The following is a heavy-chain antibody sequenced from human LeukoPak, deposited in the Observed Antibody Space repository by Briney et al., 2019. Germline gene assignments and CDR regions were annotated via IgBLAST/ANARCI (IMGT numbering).Heavy chain of an antibody. CDR2: TIPISGTT. D-gene: IGHD1-26*01. Sequence: ASVKVSCKPSGGPFSSYAISWVRQAPGQGLEWMGGTIPISGTTHYAQKFQGRVSITADKSTSTAYMELSSLRSEDTAIFYCAINGGQWEQFDSWGQGTLATVSS. J-gene: IGHJ4*02. CDR1: GGPFSSYA. V-gene: IGHV1-69*06. CDR3: AINGGQWEQFDS.